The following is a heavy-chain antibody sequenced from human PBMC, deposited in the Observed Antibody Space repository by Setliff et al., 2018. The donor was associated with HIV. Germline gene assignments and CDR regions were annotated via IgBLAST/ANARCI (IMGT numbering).Heavy chain of an antibody. V-gene: IGHV3-23*01. CDR2: ISGSGGST. CDR3: AKDPYSSGLNWFDP. J-gene: IGHJ5*02. D-gene: IGHD6-19*01. CDR1: GFTFSSYA. Sequence: PGESLKISCAASGFTFSSYAMSWVRQAPGKGLEWVSAISGSGGSTYYADSVKGRFTISRDNSKNTLYLQMNSLRAEDTAVYYCAKDPYSSGLNWFDPWGQGTLVTVSS.